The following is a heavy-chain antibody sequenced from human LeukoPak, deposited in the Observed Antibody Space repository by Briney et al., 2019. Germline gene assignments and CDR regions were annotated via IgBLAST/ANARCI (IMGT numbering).Heavy chain of an antibody. CDR1: GFTLSSYA. Sequence: GGSLRLSCAAAGFTLSSYAMSWVRQAPGKGLEWVSATSGSGGSTYYADSVKGRFTISRDNSKNTLYLQTNSLRAEDTAVYYCAKGRLSGVVVAGYGMDVWGQGTTITVSS. D-gene: IGHD6-19*01. J-gene: IGHJ6*02. CDR3: AKGRLSGVVVAGYGMDV. CDR2: TSGSGGST. V-gene: IGHV3-23*01.